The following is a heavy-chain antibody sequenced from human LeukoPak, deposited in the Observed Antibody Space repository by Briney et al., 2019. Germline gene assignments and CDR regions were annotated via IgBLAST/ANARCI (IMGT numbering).Heavy chain of an antibody. CDR2: INWNSDTK. V-gene: IGHV3-9*01. CDR3: AKDTGGNGAYFYAMDV. J-gene: IGHJ6*02. Sequence: GGSLRLSCVGSGFAFHNYAMHWVRRPPGKGLEWVSAINWNSDTKAHADSVKGRFTISRDRARNSLYLQMDSLRPEDAALYYCAKDTGGNGAYFYAMDVWGQGTSVTVSS. CDR1: GFAFHNYA. D-gene: IGHD4-23*01.